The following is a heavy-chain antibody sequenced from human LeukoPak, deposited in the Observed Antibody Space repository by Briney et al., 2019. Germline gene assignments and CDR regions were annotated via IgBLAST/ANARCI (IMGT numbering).Heavy chain of an antibody. J-gene: IGHJ4*02. CDR3: ARDLDSYGSY. V-gene: IGHV3-53*01. D-gene: IGHD5-18*01. CDR1: GFTFSSYA. Sequence: GGSLRLSCAASGFTFSSYAMSWVRQAPGKGLEWVSVTYTDGSTYYADSVKGRFTISRDNSKNTLYLQMNSLRVGDTAVYYCARDLDSYGSYWGQGTLVTVSS. CDR2: TYTDGST.